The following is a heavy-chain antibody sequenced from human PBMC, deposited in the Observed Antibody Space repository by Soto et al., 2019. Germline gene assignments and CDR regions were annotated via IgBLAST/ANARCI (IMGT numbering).Heavy chain of an antibody. D-gene: IGHD6-13*01. CDR1: GFTFSSYG. CDR2: ISYDGSNK. Sequence: PGGSLRLSCAASGFTFSSYGMHWVRQAPGKGLEWVAVISYDGSNKYYADSVKGRFTISRDNSKNTLYLQMNSLRAEDTAVYYCAKDSSSWYHYYYGMDVWGQGTTVTVSS. V-gene: IGHV3-30*18. J-gene: IGHJ6*02. CDR3: AKDSSSWYHYYYGMDV.